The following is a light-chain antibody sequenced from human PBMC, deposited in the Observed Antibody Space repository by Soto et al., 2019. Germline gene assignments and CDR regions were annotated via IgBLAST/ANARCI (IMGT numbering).Light chain of an antibody. J-gene: IGLJ3*02. Sequence: QSVLTQPPSASGTPGQRVTISCSGSSSNVGSNTVSWYQQLPGTAPKVLIYCDDQRPSGVPDRFSGSRSGSSASLAISGLQYGDEADYYCASWEDSLNGWVIGGGTKLTVL. V-gene: IGLV1-44*01. CDR1: SSNVGSNT. CDR3: ASWEDSLNGWV. CDR2: CDD.